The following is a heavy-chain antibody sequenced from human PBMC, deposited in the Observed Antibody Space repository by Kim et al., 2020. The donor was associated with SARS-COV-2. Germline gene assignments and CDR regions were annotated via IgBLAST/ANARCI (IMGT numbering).Heavy chain of an antibody. Sequence: GGSLRLSCAASGFIFSTYWMSWVRQAPGKGLEWVANVKQDGSEKYYVDSVKGRFTISRDNANNSLFLQMSSLRAEDTAVYYCARDLWNVFRGKYYYYMDVWGKGTTVTVSS. CDR2: VKQDGSEK. D-gene: IGHD3-10*02. J-gene: IGHJ6*03. CDR3: ARDLWNVFRGKYYYYMDV. CDR1: GFIFSTYW. V-gene: IGHV3-7*01.